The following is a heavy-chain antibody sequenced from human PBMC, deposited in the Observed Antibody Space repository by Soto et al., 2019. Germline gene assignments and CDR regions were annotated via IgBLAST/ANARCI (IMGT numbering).Heavy chain of an antibody. CDR1: GYTFTSYG. V-gene: IGHV1-18*01. J-gene: IGHJ4*02. Sequence: QVQLVQSGAEVKKPGASVKVSCKASGYTFTSYGISWVRQAPGQGLEWMGWISAYNGNTNYAQKLPGRVTMTTDTSTSTAYMELRSLRSDDTAVYYCAREWSIAVAGRISPFDYWGQGTLVTVSS. CDR2: ISAYNGNT. D-gene: IGHD6-19*01. CDR3: AREWSIAVAGRISPFDY.